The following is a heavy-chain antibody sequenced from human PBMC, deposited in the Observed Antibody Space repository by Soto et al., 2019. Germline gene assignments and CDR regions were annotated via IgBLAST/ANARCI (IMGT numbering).Heavy chain of an antibody. D-gene: IGHD3-3*01. CDR2: ISGSGGST. J-gene: IGHJ5*02. Sequence: EVQLLESGGGLVQPGGSLRLSCAASGFTFSTYAMNWVRQAPGKGLEWVSGISGSGGSTYYADSVKGRFTIARDNSKDTLYLEMNSLRAEDTAVYYCAKGIQFDFGSGYGNWFDPCGQGTLVTVAS. CDR3: AKGIQFDFGSGYGNWFDP. CDR1: GFTFSTYA. V-gene: IGHV3-23*01.